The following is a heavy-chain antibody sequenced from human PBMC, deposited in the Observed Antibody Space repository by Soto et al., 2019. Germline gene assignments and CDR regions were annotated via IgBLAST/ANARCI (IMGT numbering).Heavy chain of an antibody. Sequence: QVQLVESGGGVVQPGRSRRLSCVTSGFAFGNYGMHWVRQAPGKGLEWVAIIWYDGSKKLYADSVKGRFTISRDNSRNTVYLQMDSLTAEDTAVYYCVRDRWLYTPGKELEHWGQGILVTVSS. CDR2: IWYDGSKK. J-gene: IGHJ1*01. D-gene: IGHD3-16*02. CDR1: GFAFGNYG. V-gene: IGHV3-33*01. CDR3: VRDRWLYTPGKELEH.